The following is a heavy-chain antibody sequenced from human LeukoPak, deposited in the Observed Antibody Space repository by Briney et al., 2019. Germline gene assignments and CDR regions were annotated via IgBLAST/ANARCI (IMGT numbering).Heavy chain of an antibody. J-gene: IGHJ4*02. D-gene: IGHD1-26*01. V-gene: IGHV4-34*01. Sequence: KTSETLSLTCAVYGGSFSGYYWSWIRQPPGKGLEWIGEINHSGSTNYNPSLKSRVTISVDTSKNQFSLKLSSVTAADTAVNYCARLDGGSYYLFDYWGQGTLVTVSS. CDR3: ARLDGGSYYLFDY. CDR1: GGSFSGYY. CDR2: INHSGST.